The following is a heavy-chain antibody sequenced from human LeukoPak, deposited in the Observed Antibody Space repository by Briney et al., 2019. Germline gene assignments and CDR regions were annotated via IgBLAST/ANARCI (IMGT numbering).Heavy chain of an antibody. CDR1: GFTFSSYG. J-gene: IGHJ4*02. CDR2: IWYDGSNK. Sequence: GGSLRLSCAASGFTFSSYGMHWVRQAPGKGLEWVAVIWYDGSNKYYADSVKGRLTISRDNSKNTLYLQMNSLRAEDTAVYYCARENARYYDSSGYYSAFDYWGQGTLVTVSS. D-gene: IGHD3-22*01. CDR3: ARENARYYDSSGYYSAFDY. V-gene: IGHV3-33*01.